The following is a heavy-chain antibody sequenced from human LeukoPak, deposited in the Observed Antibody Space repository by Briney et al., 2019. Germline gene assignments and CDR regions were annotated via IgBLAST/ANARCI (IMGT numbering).Heavy chain of an antibody. CDR1: GASISSYY. J-gene: IGHJ5*02. V-gene: IGHV4-59*01. Sequence: PSETLSLTCTVSGASISSYYWSWIRLPPGKGLQWIGHIYYTGSTNYNPSLKSRVTISVDTSKNQFSLKLSSVTAADTAVYYCARESSPRNNWFDPWGQGTLVTVSS. D-gene: IGHD6-13*01. CDR2: IYYTGST. CDR3: ARESSPRNNWFDP.